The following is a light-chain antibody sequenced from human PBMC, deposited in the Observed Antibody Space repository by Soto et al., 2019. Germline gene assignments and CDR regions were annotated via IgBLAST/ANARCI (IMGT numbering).Light chain of an antibody. CDR1: SSDVGSYNL. CDR3: CSYAGSSTFV. CDR2: EGS. J-gene: IGLJ2*01. Sequence: QSALTQPASVSGSPGQSLTISCTATSSDVGSYNLVSWYQQHPGKAPKLMIYEGSKRPSGVSKRFSGFKSGNTASLTISGLQAEDEAGYYCCSYAGSSTFVYGGGTKLTVL. V-gene: IGLV2-23*03.